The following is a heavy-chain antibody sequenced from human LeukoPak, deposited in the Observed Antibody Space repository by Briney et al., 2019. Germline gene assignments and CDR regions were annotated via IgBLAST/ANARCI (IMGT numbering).Heavy chain of an antibody. J-gene: IGHJ5*02. CDR3: ASAGTYYYGSESYYRDWFDP. V-gene: IGHV4-59*08. D-gene: IGHD3-10*01. CDR2: IYYSGST. CDR1: GGSISSYY. Sequence: KTSETLSLTYTVSGGSISSYYWSWIRQPPGKGLEWIGYIYYSGSTNYNPSLKSRVTISVDTSKNQFSLKLSSVTAADTAVYYCASAGTYYYGSESYYRDWFDPWGQGTLVTVSS.